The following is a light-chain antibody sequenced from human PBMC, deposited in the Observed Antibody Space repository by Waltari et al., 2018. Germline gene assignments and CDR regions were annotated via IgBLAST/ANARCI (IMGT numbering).Light chain of an antibody. J-gene: IGKJ1*01. CDR3: MQARQTPWT. CDR2: MVS. Sequence: DIVMTQSPLFLPVTPGEPASISCRSSQSLLHSNGYTFLDWYLQKPGQSPQLLIYMVSNRASGVPERFRGSGSGTDFTLKISRVEAEDVGIYYCMQARQTPWTFGQGTRVEIK. CDR1: QSLLHSNGYTF. V-gene: IGKV2-28*01.